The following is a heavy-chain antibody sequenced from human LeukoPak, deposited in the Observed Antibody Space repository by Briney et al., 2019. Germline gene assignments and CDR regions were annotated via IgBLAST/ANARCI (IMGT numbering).Heavy chain of an antibody. D-gene: IGHD4-17*01. Sequence: PSETLSLTCTVSGGSISSGSYYWSWIRQPAGKGLEWIGRIYTSGSTNYNPSLKSRVTISVDTSKNQFSLKLSSVTAADTAVYYCATFMTTVTQNWFDPWGQGTLVTVSS. CDR2: IYTSGST. CDR1: GGSISSGSYY. V-gene: IGHV4-61*02. J-gene: IGHJ5*02. CDR3: ATFMTTVTQNWFDP.